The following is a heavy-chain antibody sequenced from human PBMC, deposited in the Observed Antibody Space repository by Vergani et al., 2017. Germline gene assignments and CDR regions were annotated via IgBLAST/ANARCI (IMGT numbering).Heavy chain of an antibody. CDR1: GFTFSSYA. Sequence: EVQLVESGGGLVQPGGSLRLSCTASGFTFSSYAMSWVRQAPGKGLEWVSAMSGSGDNTYYADSVKGRFTVSRDNSKNTLYLQMNSLRAEDTAVYYCARAGGSYYSNPYCFVHWGQGALVTVPS. D-gene: IGHD1-26*01. J-gene: IGHJ4*02. V-gene: IGHV3-23*04. CDR2: MSGSGDNT. CDR3: ARAGGSYYSNPYCFVH.